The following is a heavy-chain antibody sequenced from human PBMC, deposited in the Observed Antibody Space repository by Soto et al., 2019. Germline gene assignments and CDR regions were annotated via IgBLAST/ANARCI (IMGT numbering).Heavy chain of an antibody. CDR2: ISHSGMV. V-gene: IGHV4-4*02. CDR1: GGSISSNYF. CDR3: ARSFGWYAIDY. Sequence: QVLLQESGPGLVQPSGTLSLSCAVSGGSISSNYFWGWVRQPPGKGLEWVGDISHSGMVNYNPSLKSRVTISIDKSKNQFSLKRNSVTAADTAVYYCARSFGWYAIDYWGQGTLVIVSS. D-gene: IGHD6-19*01. J-gene: IGHJ4*02.